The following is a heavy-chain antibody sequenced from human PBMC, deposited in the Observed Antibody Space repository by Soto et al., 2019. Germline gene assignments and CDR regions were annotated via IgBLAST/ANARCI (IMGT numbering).Heavy chain of an antibody. CDR3: TDMRGQWLPRD. J-gene: IGHJ4*02. CDR1: GGFIKGSDYY. Sequence: SESLSLTCTVSGGFIKGSDYYWGWIRKPPGKRLEWIGNIYNSGTSYSYKSLKDRVTVSVDTSKNQFSMRLSSVTAADTAVYYCTDMRGQWLPRDWGRGIMVT. V-gene: IGHV4-39*01. D-gene: IGHD6-19*01. CDR2: IYNSGTS.